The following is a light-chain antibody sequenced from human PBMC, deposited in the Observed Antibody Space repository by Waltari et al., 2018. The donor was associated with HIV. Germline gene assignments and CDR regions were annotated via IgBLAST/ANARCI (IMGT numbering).Light chain of an antibody. J-gene: IGKJ3*01. CDR1: QGIRNY. Sequence: ITCRASQGIRNYLAWYQQKPGKVPELLIYRASTLQSGVPSRFSGSGSGTDFTLTISSLQPEDVATYYCQKYNSAPPFTFGPGTKVDIK. CDR3: QKYNSAPPFT. CDR2: RAS. V-gene: IGKV1-27*01.